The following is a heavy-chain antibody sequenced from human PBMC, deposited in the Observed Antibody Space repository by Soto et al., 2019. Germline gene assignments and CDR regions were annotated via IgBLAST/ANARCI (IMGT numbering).Heavy chain of an antibody. D-gene: IGHD3-10*01. CDR1: GYTFTSYY. CDR2: INPNSGST. J-gene: IGHJ4*02. CDR3: ARSKTYYYGSGSYYLFDY. Sequence: ASVKVSCKASGYTFTSYYMHWVRQAPGQGLEWMGRINPNSGSTNYAQKFQGWVTMTRDTSISTAYMELSRLRSDDTAVYYCARSKTYYYGSGSYYLFDYWGQGTLVTVSS. V-gene: IGHV1-2*04.